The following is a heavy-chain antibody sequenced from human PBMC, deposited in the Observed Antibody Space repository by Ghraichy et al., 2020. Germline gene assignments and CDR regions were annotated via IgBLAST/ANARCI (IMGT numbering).Heavy chain of an antibody. CDR3: AKDLSYDSSGYYNDY. CDR1: GFTFSSYA. Sequence: GGSLRLSCAASGFTFSSYAMSWVRQAPGKGLEWVSAISGSGGSTYYADSVKGRFTISRDNSKNTLDLQMNSLRAEDTAVYYCAKDLSYDSSGYYNDYWGQGTLVTVSS. CDR2: ISGSGGST. D-gene: IGHD3-22*01. J-gene: IGHJ4*02. V-gene: IGHV3-23*01.